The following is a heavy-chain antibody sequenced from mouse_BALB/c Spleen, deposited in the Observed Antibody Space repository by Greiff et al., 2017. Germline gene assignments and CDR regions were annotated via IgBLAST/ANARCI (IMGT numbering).Heavy chain of an antibody. V-gene: IGHV2-6-7*01. Sequence: VKLMESGPGLVAPSQSLSITCTVSGFSLTGYGVHWVRQSPGKGLEWLGMIWGDGSTDYNSALKSRLSISKDNSKSQVFLKMNSLQTDDTARYYCARDRGNAMDYWGQGTSVTVSS. CDR2: IWGDGST. CDR1: GFSLTGYG. CDR3: ARDRGNAMDY. J-gene: IGHJ4*01.